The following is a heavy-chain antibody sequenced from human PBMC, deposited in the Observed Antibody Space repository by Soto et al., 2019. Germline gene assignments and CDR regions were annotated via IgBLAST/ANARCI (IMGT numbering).Heavy chain of an antibody. CDR1: GGSISFDHYH. Sequence: SETLSLTCTVSGGSISFDHYHWTWIRQPPGKGLEWIGYVHYSGSVNYNPSLQSRVSISVDTSKNQFSLKLSSVTAADTAVYYCARVLSLRGVDHYYYYYYMDVWGKGTTVTVSS. V-gene: IGHV4-30-4*01. CDR3: ARVLSLRGVDHYYYYYYMDV. D-gene: IGHD3-10*01. J-gene: IGHJ6*03. CDR2: VHYSGSV.